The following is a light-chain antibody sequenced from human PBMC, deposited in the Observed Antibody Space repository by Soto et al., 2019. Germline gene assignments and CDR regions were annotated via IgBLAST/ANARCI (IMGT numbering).Light chain of an antibody. Sequence: DIVMTQSPDSLAVSLGERATINCRSSQSGFSSSDNKNYLAWYQHKPGQSPKLLFYWASARASEVPDRFSVSGSGTDFSLTISSLQVEDVAVYYCQQYFGAHPRTFGQGTKVEVK. CDR3: QQYFGAHPRT. J-gene: IGKJ1*01. CDR2: WAS. V-gene: IGKV4-1*01. CDR1: QSGFSSSDNKNY.